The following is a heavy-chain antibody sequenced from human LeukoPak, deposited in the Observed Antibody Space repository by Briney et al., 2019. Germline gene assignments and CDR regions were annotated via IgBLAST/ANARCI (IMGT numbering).Heavy chain of an antibody. CDR3: ARDHRYAFDN. CDR2: VGISSGNT. V-gene: IGHV3-48*04. Sequence: GGSLRLSCAASGLTSIVIRMTWVRQPQGRGLEWISYVGISSGNTKYADSVKGRFTIFGDSAKNSVFLQMNSLRVEDTAVYYCARDHRYAFDNWGQGTLVTVSS. J-gene: IGHJ4*02. D-gene: IGHD5-12*01. CDR1: GLTSIVIR.